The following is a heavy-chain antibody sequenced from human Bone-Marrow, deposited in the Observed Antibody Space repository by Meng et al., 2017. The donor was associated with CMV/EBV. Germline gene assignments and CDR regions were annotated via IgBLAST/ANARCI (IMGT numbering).Heavy chain of an antibody. CDR2: IKQDGSEK. Sequence: GGSLRLSCAASGFTFSSYSMNWVRQAPGKGLEWVANIKQDGSEKYYVDSVKGRFTISRDNAKNSLYLQMNSLRAEDTAVYYCARDRPYCSSTSCYYYYGMDVWGQGTTVTVSS. J-gene: IGHJ6*02. CDR3: ARDRPYCSSTSCYYYYGMDV. D-gene: IGHD2-2*01. CDR1: GFTFSSYS. V-gene: IGHV3-7*01.